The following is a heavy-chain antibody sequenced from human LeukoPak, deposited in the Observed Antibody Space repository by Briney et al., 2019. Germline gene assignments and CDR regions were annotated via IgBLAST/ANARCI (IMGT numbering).Heavy chain of an antibody. V-gene: IGHV4-30-4*01. CDR2: VYYSGST. J-gene: IGHJ3*02. CDR1: GGSISSGDYY. CDR3: ARDIGTVTTAFDI. D-gene: IGHD4-17*01. Sequence: PSQTLSLTCTVSGGSISSGDYYWSWIRQPPGKGLEWIGYVYYSGSTYYNPSLKSRATISVDTSKNQFSLKLSSVTAADTAVYYCARDIGTVTTAFDIWGQGTMVTVSS.